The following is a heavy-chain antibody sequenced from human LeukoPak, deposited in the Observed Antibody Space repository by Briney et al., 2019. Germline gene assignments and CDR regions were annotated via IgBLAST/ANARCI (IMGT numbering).Heavy chain of an antibody. J-gene: IGHJ4*02. CDR3: ARDRSMVRGESGY. CDR1: GYTFTSYG. Sequence: ASVTVSCKASGYTFTSYGITWVRQAPGQGLEWMGWISTYNGNTNYAQNLQDRLTMTTDASTGTTYMELRSLRSDDTAVYYCARDRSMVRGESGYWGQGTLVTVSS. D-gene: IGHD3-10*01. CDR2: ISTYNGNT. V-gene: IGHV1-18*01.